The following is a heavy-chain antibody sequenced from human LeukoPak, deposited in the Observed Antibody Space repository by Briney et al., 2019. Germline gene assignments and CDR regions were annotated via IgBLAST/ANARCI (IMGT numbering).Heavy chain of an antibody. CDR3: ARATAYSSSWYGIYYMDV. CDR1: GGSISSSSYY. CDR2: IYYSGST. Sequence: DPSETLSLTCTVSGGSISSSSYYWGWIRQPPGKGLEWIGSIYYSGSTYYNPSLKSRVTISVNTSKNQFSLKLSSVTAADTAVYYCARATAYSSSWYGIYYMDVWGKGTTVTVS. J-gene: IGHJ6*03. V-gene: IGHV4-39*07. D-gene: IGHD6-13*01.